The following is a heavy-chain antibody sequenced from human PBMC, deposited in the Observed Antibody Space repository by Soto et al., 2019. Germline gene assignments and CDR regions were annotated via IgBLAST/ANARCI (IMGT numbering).Heavy chain of an antibody. CDR2: ICPGYSNI. D-gene: IGHD3-3*01. CDR3: ASLTIFGAVIEGMDV. J-gene: IGHJ6*02. Sequence: GESLQISCKGSGYIFTDHCIFWVRQMAGKGLEWVGIICPGYSNIIYSPSVQGQVTISRDNAKNSLYLQMSSLRDEDTAVYYCASLTIFGAVIEGMDVWGQGTTVTVSS. V-gene: IGHV5-51*01. CDR1: GYIFTDHC.